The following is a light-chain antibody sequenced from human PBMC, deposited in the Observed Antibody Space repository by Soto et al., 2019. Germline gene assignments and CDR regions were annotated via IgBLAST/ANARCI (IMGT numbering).Light chain of an antibody. V-gene: IGLV1-47*01. Sequence: QSVLTQPPSASGTPGQRVTISCSGSSSNIGSNYVYWYQQLPGTAPKLLIYRNNQRPSGVPDRFSGSKSGTSASLAISGLRSEVEADYYCAAWDDSLSGFYVFGTGTKVTVL. CDR1: SSNIGSNY. J-gene: IGLJ1*01. CDR3: AAWDDSLSGFYV. CDR2: RNN.